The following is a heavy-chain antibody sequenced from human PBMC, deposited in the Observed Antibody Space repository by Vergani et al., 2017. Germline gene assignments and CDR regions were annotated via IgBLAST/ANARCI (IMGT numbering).Heavy chain of an antibody. CDR1: GFTFSSYC. CDR3: ARISGGSAPYLHY. CDR2: ISYDGSNK. V-gene: IGHV3-30*03. D-gene: IGHD2-15*01. J-gene: IGHJ1*01. Sequence: QVQLVESGGGVVQPGRSLRLSCAASGFTFSSYCMHWVRQAPGKGLEWVAVISYDGSNKYYADSVKGRFTISRDNSKNTLYLQMNSLRAEDTAVYYCARISGGSAPYLHYWGQGTLVTVAS.